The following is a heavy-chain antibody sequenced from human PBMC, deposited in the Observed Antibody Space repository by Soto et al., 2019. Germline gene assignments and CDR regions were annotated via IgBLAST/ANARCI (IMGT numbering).Heavy chain of an antibody. Sequence: PSETLSLTCVVSGGSISSTNWWTWVRHTPGKGLEYIGHVYYSGDTYYNPSLQSRLTISIDTTKNQFSLKLNSVTAADTAVYYFSRDPGRLGRFHPCGQGALVTVSS. CDR1: GGSISSTNW. V-gene: IGHV4-4*02. CDR3: SRDPGRLGRFHP. CDR2: VYYSGDT. J-gene: IGHJ5*02. D-gene: IGHD2-21*01.